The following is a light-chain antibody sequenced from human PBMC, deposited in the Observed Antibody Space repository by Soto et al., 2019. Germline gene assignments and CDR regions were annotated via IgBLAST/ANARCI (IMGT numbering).Light chain of an antibody. CDR1: ATDVGQYNY. Sequence: QSALTQPPSASGSPEQSATISCTGPATDVGQYNYVSWYQQHPGKAPKLLIHHVSRRPSGVPARFSGSKSGNTASLTVSGLQTEDEADYYCSSYGGFNNVLFGGGTKLTVL. CDR3: SSYGGFNNVL. J-gene: IGLJ2*01. CDR2: HVS. V-gene: IGLV2-8*01.